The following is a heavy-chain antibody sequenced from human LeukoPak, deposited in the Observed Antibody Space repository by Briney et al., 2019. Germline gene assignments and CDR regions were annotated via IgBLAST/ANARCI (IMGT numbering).Heavy chain of an antibody. CDR1: GGSISSSNYY. Sequence: SETLSLICSVSGGSISSSNYYWGWIRQPPGKGLEWIGSIYYSGSTYYNPSLKSRVTIFVDTSKNQFSLKLSSVTAADTAVYYCARHPHWYFDLWGRGTLVTVSS. J-gene: IGHJ2*01. CDR3: ARHPHWYFDL. CDR2: IYYSGST. V-gene: IGHV4-39*01.